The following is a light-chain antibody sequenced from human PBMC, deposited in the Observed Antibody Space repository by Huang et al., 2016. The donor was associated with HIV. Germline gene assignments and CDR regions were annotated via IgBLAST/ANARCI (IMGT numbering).Light chain of an antibody. Sequence: ENVLTQSPGTLSLSPGERAPLSCRASQIVSSSELAWYQQNPGQAHRLLIYGASSRATGIPDRFSGSGYGTDFTLTISRLEPEDFAVYYCQQYGSSPGTFGQGTKVEIK. J-gene: IGKJ1*01. CDR3: QQYGSSPGT. CDR1: QIVSSSE. CDR2: GAS. V-gene: IGKV3-20*01.